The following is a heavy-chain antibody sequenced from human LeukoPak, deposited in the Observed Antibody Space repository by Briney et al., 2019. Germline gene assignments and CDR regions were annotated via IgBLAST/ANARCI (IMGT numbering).Heavy chain of an antibody. CDR2: VKSDGIST. CDR3: ARLVPWQKWNDY. Sequence: GGSLRLSCAASGFTFSSYWMHWVRQAPGKGLVWVSLVKSDGISTNYADSVKGRFTISRDNAKNSLYLQMNSLRDEDTAVYYCARLVPWQKWNDYSGQGTLVTVSS. J-gene: IGHJ4*02. CDR1: GFTFSSYW. V-gene: IGHV3-74*01. D-gene: IGHD2-8*02.